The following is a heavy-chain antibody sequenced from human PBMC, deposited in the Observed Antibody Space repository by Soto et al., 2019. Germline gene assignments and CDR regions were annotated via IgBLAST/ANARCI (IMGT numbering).Heavy chain of an antibody. J-gene: IGHJ5*02. V-gene: IGHV3-11*06. CDR3: ARDGPRYCSSTSCSKGPSWFDP. CDR2: ISSSSSYT. CDR1: GFTFSDYY. Sequence: GGSLRLSCAASGFTFSDYYMSWIRQAPGKGLEWVSYISSSSSYTNYADSVKGRFTISRDNAKTSLYLQMNSLRAEDTAVYYCARDGPRYCSSTSCSKGPSWFDPWGQGTLVTVSS. D-gene: IGHD2-2*01.